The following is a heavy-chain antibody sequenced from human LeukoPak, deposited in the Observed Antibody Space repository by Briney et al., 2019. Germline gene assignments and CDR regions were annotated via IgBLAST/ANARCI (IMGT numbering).Heavy chain of an antibody. CDR1: GYTLTELS. D-gene: IGHD3-9*01. CDR3: ATGSDVYYDILTGYRDAFDI. V-gene: IGHV1-24*01. CDR2: FDPEDGET. Sequence: ASVKVSCKVSGYTLTELSMHWVRQAPGKGLEWIGGFDPEDGETIYAQKFQGRVTMTEDTSTDTAYMELSSLRSEDTAVYYCATGSDVYYDILTGYRDAFDIWGQGTMVTVSS. J-gene: IGHJ3*02.